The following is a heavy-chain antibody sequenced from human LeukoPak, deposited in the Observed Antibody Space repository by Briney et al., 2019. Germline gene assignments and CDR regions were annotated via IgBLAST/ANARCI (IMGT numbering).Heavy chain of an antibody. CDR3: AIAAGWEQAY. J-gene: IGHJ4*02. Sequence: GGSLRLSCAASGFTFSTYWMSWVRQAPGKGLEWVANINQDGSATNYVDSAKGRFIISRDNAKNSVFLQMSSLRAEDTAVYYCAIAAGWEQAYWGQGTLVTVSS. V-gene: IGHV3-7*01. D-gene: IGHD1-26*01. CDR2: INQDGSAT. CDR1: GFTFSTYW.